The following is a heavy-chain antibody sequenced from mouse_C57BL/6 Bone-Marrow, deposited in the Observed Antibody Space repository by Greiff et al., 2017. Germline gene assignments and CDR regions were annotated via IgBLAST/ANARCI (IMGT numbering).Heavy chain of an antibody. CDR1: GYTFTSYW. J-gene: IGHJ4*01. D-gene: IGHD1-1*01. CDR3: ARLITTVVAPYYAMDY. CDR2: IYPSDSET. V-gene: IGHV1-61*01. Sequence: VQLQQPGAELVRPGSSVKLSCKASGYTFTSYWMDWVKQRPGQGLEWIGNIYPSDSETNYNQKFTDKATLTVDTSSSTAYMQLSSLTSEDSAVYCRARLITTVVAPYYAMDYWGQGTSVTVSS.